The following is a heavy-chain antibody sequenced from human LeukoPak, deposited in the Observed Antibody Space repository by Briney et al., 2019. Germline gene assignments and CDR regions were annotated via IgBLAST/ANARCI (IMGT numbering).Heavy chain of an antibody. CDR1: GFTFSSYG. D-gene: IGHD6-13*01. CDR2: ISYDGSNK. J-gene: IGHJ5*02. Sequence: GGSLRLSCAASGFTFSSYGMHWVRQAPGKGLGWVAVISYDGSNKYYADSVKGRFTISRDNSKNTLYLQMNSLRAEDTAVYYCAKEAPYSSSWSVSYNWFDPWGQGTLVTVSS. V-gene: IGHV3-30*18. CDR3: AKEAPYSSSWSVSYNWFDP.